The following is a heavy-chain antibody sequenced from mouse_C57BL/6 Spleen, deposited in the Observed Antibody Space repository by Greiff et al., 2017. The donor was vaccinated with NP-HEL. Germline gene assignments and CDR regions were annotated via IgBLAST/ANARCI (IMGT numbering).Heavy chain of an antibody. V-gene: IGHV1-82*01. CDR3: ARRGTGGYVDV. CDR1: GYAFSSSW. CDR2: IYPGDGDT. J-gene: IGHJ1*03. D-gene: IGHD1-1*02. Sequence: VQLQQSGPELVKPGASVKISCKASGYAFSSSWMNWVKQRPGKGLEWIGRIYPGDGDTNYNGKFKGKATLTADKSSSTAYMQLSSLTSEDSAVYFCARRGTGGYVDVWGTGTTVTVSS.